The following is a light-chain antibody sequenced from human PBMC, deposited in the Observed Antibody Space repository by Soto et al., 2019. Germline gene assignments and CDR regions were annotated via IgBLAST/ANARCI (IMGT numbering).Light chain of an antibody. Sequence: DIPMNQSPSTLSASVGDRVTITCRASQSISSWLAWYQQKPGKAPKLLIYDASSLESGVPSRFSGSGSGTEFTLTISSLQPDDFATYYCQQYNSYSYTFGQGTKLEIK. CDR3: QQYNSYSYT. V-gene: IGKV1-5*01. J-gene: IGKJ2*01. CDR2: DAS. CDR1: QSISSW.